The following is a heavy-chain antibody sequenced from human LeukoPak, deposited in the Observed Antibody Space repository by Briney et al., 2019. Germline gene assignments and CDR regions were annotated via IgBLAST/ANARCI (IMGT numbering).Heavy chain of an antibody. CDR3: AWGPQSSMIVVDTKSYYFDY. J-gene: IGHJ4*02. CDR2: INHTGST. CDR1: GGSFSGYY. V-gene: IGHV4-34*01. D-gene: IGHD3-22*01. Sequence: SETLSLTCAVYGGSFSGYYWSWIRQPPGKGLEWIGEINHTGSTNYNPSLKSRVTISVDTSKNQFSLKLTSVTAADTAVYYCAWGPQSSMIVVDTKSYYFDYWGQGTLVTVSS.